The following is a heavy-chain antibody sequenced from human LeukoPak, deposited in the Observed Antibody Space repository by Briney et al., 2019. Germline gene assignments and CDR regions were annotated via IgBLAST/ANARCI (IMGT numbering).Heavy chain of an antibody. V-gene: IGHV5-51*01. CDR3: ARLKYSGYDFLSRYFDY. J-gene: IGHJ4*02. CDR1: GYSFTSYW. CDR2: IYPGDSDT. Sequence: GESLKISCKGSGYSFTSYWIGWVRPMPGKGLEWMGIIYPGDSDTRYGPSFQGQVTISADKSISTAYLQWSSLKASDTAMYYCARLKYSGYDFLSRYFDYWGQGTLVTVSS. D-gene: IGHD5-12*01.